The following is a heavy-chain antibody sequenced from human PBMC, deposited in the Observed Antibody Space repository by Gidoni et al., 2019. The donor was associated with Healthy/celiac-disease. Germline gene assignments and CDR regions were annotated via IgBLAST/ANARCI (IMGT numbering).Heavy chain of an antibody. V-gene: IGHV4-34*01. CDR1: GASFSGYY. J-gene: IGHJ5*02. CDR3: ARPLAAAGTYWFDP. Sequence: QVQLQQWGAGLLKPSETLSLTCAVYGASFSGYYWRWIRQPPGKGLEWIGEINHSGSTNYNPSLKSRVTISVDTSKNQFSLKLSSVTASDTAVYYCARPLAAAGTYWFDPWGQGTLVTVSS. D-gene: IGHD6-13*01. CDR2: INHSGST.